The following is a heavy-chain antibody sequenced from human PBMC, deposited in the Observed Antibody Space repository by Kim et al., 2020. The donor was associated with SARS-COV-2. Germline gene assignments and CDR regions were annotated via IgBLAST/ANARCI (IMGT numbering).Heavy chain of an antibody. CDR2: ISGDGDTT. J-gene: IGHJ5*01. Sequence: GGSLRLSCAASGFTFSTYAMTWVRQAPGKGLEWVSSISGDGDTTFYGDSVKGRFTVSRANSKNTLYLQMNSLRAEDTAVYYCADRGPNLGPFYSWGHGT. CDR3: ADRGPNLGPFYS. D-gene: IGHD3-16*01. CDR1: GFTFSTYA. V-gene: IGHV3-23*01.